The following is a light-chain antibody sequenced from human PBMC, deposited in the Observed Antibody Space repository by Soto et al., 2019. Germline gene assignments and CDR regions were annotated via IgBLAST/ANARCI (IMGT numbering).Light chain of an antibody. CDR2: DAS. J-gene: IGKJ3*01. CDR3: QQRSSGPQFA. CDR1: QTTSSS. Sequence: EVVLTQSPATLSLSPGERATLSCRASQTTSSSLAWYQQKPGQAPRLLIYDASNRATGIPARFSGSGSGTDFTLTITSLEPEDFAVYYCQQRSSGPQFAFGPGTKVDIK. V-gene: IGKV3-11*01.